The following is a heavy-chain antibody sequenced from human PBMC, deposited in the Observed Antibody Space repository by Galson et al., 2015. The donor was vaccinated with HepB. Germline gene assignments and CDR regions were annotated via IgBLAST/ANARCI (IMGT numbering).Heavy chain of an antibody. V-gene: IGHV3-23*01. D-gene: IGHD2-21*01. CDR3: AKGGNNGDSCYSPLEI. J-gene: IGHJ3*02. CDR1: GFTFSNYA. CDR2: ICGSTDNR. Sequence: SLRLSCASSGFTFSNYAMSWVRQAPGKGLEWVSVICGSTDNRHYADSVKGRFTISRDNSKNMLYLQMNSLRAEDTAVYYCAKGGNNGDSCYSPLEIWGQGTMVAVSS.